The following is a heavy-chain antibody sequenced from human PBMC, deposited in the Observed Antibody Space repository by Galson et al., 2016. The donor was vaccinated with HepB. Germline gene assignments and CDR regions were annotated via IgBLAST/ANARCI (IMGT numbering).Heavy chain of an antibody. CDR2: INSDGSRT. CDR1: GFPFSNFW. Sequence: SLRLSCAASGFPFSNFWMHWVRQAPGKGLVWVSRINSDGSRTDYADSVKGRFTVSRDNTKNTVYLEMNSLRAGDTAVYCCRGWNFDIDYWGQGTLVSVSS. CDR3: RGWNFDIDY. D-gene: IGHD1-7*01. J-gene: IGHJ4*02. V-gene: IGHV3-74*01.